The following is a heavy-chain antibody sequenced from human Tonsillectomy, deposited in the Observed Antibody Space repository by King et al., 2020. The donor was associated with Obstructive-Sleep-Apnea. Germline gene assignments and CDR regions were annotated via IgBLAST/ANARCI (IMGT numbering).Heavy chain of an antibody. V-gene: IGHV3-30-3*01. J-gene: IGHJ4*02. Sequence: QLVQSGGGVVQPGRSLRLSCAASGYTFSSYAMHWVRQAPGKGLEWVAVISYDGSNKYYADSVKGRFTISRDNSKNTLYLQMNSLRAEDTAVYYCARAYDILTGLDYWGQGTLVTVSS. D-gene: IGHD3-9*01. CDR3: ARAYDILTGLDY. CDR2: ISYDGSNK. CDR1: GYTFSSYA.